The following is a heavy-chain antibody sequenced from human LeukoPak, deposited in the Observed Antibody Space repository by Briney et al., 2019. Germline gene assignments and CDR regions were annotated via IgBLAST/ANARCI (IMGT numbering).Heavy chain of an antibody. CDR3: ARVPDYVWGSYRYEGDY. Sequence: ASVKVSCKASGYTFIRHDFTWVRQAPGQGLEWVGIINPSGGSTSYAQKFQGRVTMTRDTSTSTVYMELSSLRSEDTAVYYCARVPDYVWGSYRYEGDYWGQGTLVTVSS. J-gene: IGHJ4*02. CDR1: GYTFIRHD. CDR2: INPSGGST. V-gene: IGHV1-46*01. D-gene: IGHD3-16*02.